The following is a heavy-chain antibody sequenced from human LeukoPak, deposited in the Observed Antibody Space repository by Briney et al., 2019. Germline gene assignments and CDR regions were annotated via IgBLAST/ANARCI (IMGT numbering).Heavy chain of an antibody. V-gene: IGHV1-2*02. J-gene: IGHJ4*02. CDR2: ITPSGGT. CDR3: ARDRYGDGFAHLDY. D-gene: IGHD5-24*01. CDR1: GYTFTDYY. Sequence: VASVKVSCKASGYTFTDYYMHWVRQAPGQGLEWMGWITPSGGTNYPQKFQGRVAITWDTSITTAYMDLSRLTSDDTAVYYCARDRYGDGFAHLDYWDQGALVTVSS.